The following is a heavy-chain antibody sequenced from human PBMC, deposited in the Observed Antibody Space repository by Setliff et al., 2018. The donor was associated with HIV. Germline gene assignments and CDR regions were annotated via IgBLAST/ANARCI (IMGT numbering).Heavy chain of an antibody. V-gene: IGHV1-18*01. J-gene: IGHJ3*02. D-gene: IGHD1-1*01. CDR3: ARMRVFLGTTGTRRVDAFDI. CDR2: ISAYNGNT. Sequence: GASVKVSCKASAYTFTSYGISWLRQAPGQGLEWMGWISAYNGNTNYAQKLQGRVTMTTDTPTSTAYMELRSLRSDDTAVYFCARMRVFLGTTGTRRVDAFDIWGQGTMVTV. CDR1: AYTFTSYG.